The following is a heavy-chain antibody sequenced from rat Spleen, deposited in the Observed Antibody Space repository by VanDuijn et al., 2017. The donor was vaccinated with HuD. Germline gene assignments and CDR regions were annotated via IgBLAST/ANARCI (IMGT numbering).Heavy chain of an antibody. V-gene: IGHV2-63*01. CDR3: TRDGYSSYGIMDA. Sequence: QVQLKESGPGLVQPSETLSLTCTVSGFSLTSYSVSWVRQPSGKGPEWMGRMWYDGDTAYNSVFKSRLSITRDTSKNQVFLKINSLQTDDTGTYYCTRDGYSSYGIMDAWGQGASVTVSS. CDR1: GFSLTSYS. D-gene: IGHD1-2*01. CDR2: MWYDGDT. J-gene: IGHJ4*01.